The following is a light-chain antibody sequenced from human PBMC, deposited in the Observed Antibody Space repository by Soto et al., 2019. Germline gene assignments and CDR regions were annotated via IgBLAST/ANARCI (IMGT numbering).Light chain of an antibody. Sequence: QSALTQPPSASGSPGQSVTISCTGTSSDIGGYNYVSWYQQHPGNGPKLMIYEVNKRHSGVPDRFSGSKSGNTASLTVAWLQAEDEADYYCSSYAGSNNYVFGTANKVTVL. CDR1: SSDIGGYNY. V-gene: IGLV2-8*01. CDR3: SSYAGSNNYV. J-gene: IGLJ1*01. CDR2: EVN.